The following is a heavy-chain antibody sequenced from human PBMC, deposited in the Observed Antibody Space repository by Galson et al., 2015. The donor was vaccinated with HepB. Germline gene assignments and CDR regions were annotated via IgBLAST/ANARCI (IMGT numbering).Heavy chain of an antibody. J-gene: IGHJ4*02. CDR1: GFTFRNYA. CDR3: ARADYGDYDGGAP. D-gene: IGHD4-17*01. V-gene: IGHV3-30-3*01. CDR2: ISYDGSNK. Sequence: SLRLSCAASGFTFRNYAMHWVRQAPGKGLEWVAVISYDGSNKYYADSVKGRFTISRDNSKNTLYLQMNSLRAEDTAVYYCARADYGDYDGGAPWGQETLVTVSS.